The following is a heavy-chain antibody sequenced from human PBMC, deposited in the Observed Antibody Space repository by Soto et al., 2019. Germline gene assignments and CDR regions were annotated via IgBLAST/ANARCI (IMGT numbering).Heavy chain of an antibody. CDR2: MNPNNGNT. D-gene: IGHD4-17*01. J-gene: IGHJ4*02. CDR1: GYTFTYYD. Sequence: QVQLVQSGAEVKKPGASVKVSCKASGYTFTYYDIHWVRQATGQGLEWMGWMNPNNGNTAYAQNFQGRVTMTRNSSISTAYMELSSLRSEDTAVYYCARGDGDSVPYLDFWGQGTVVTVSS. V-gene: IGHV1-8*01. CDR3: ARGDGDSVPYLDF.